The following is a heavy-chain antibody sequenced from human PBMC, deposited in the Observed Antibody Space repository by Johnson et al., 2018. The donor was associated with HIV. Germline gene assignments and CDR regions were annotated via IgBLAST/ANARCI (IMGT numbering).Heavy chain of an antibody. Sequence: VQLVESVGGVVQPGRSLRLSCAASGFTFSSYAMHWVRQAPGKGLEWVAVISYDGSNIYYADSVKGRFTISRDNSKNTLYLQMNSLRAEDTAVYYCARDEPYNLNAFDIWGQGTMVTVSS. D-gene: IGHD5-24*01. CDR2: ISYDGSNI. CDR3: ARDEPYNLNAFDI. CDR1: GFTFSSYA. J-gene: IGHJ3*02. V-gene: IGHV3-30-3*01.